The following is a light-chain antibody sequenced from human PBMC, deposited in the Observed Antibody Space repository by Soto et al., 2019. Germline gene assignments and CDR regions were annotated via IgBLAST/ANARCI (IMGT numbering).Light chain of an antibody. CDR2: DVS. Sequence: QSALTQPRSVSGSPGQSVSISCTGTSRDVGTYNYISWYQQHPGEVPKLIIYDVSKRPSGVPDRFSGAKSGNTASLTISGLQADDEAEYYCCSFAGSYTWVFGGGTQLTV. CDR3: CSFAGSYTWV. J-gene: IGLJ3*02. V-gene: IGLV2-11*01. CDR1: SRDVGTYNY.